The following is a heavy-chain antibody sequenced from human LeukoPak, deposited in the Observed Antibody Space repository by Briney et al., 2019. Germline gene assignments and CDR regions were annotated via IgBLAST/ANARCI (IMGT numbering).Heavy chain of an antibody. J-gene: IGHJ4*02. CDR1: RCTFTGYY. V-gene: IGHV1-2*02. CDR3: ARDLRGDGYNADY. Sequence: ASVKVSCKASRCTFTGYYMHWVPQAPGQGREWMGGINSNSGGTNYAQTFQGRVTMTRDTSISTAYMELSRLRSDDTAVYYWARDLRGDGYNADYWGQGTLVTVSS. CDR2: INSNSGGT. D-gene: IGHD5-24*01.